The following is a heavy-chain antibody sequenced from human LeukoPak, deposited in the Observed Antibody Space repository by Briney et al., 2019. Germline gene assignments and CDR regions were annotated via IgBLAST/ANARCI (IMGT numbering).Heavy chain of an antibody. Sequence: PGGSLRLSCAASGFNFSSYGMHWVRQAPGKGLEWVTSIWFDGSNIHYADSVKGRVIISRDNSKNTLYLQMNSLRVEDTAVYYCVSRDGYSYGLDYWGQGTPVTVSS. J-gene: IGHJ4*02. CDR2: IWFDGSNI. D-gene: IGHD5-18*01. CDR3: VSRDGYSYGLDY. V-gene: IGHV3-33*01. CDR1: GFNFSSYG.